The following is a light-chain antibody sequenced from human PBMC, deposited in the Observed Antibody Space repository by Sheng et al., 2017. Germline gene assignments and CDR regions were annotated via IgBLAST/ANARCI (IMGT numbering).Light chain of an antibody. CDR3: QQSYSTPLT. CDR1: QTIKNY. Sequence: DIQMTQSPSSLSASVGDRVTITCRASQTIKNYLHWYQQKPGKARKLLIYSASNLESGVPSRFSGSESGTDFTLSINSLQPEDFATYYCQQSYSTPLTFGGGTKVEVK. CDR2: SAS. V-gene: IGKV1-39*01. J-gene: IGKJ4*01.